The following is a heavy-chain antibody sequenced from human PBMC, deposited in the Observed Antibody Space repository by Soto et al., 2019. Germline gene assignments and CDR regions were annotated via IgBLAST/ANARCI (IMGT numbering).Heavy chain of an antibody. D-gene: IGHD2-15*01. Sequence: GGSLRLSCAASGFTFSSYAMSWVRQAPGKGLEWVSAISGSGGSTYYADSVKGRFTISRDNSKNTLYLQMNSLRAEDTAVYYCAKMGTSRFCSGGSCYSEYFQHWGQGTLVTVSS. J-gene: IGHJ1*01. CDR2: ISGSGGST. CDR3: AKMGTSRFCSGGSCYSEYFQH. CDR1: GFTFSSYA. V-gene: IGHV3-23*01.